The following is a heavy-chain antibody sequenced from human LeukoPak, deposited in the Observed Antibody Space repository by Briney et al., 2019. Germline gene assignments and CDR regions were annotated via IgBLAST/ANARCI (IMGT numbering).Heavy chain of an antibody. V-gene: IGHV4-4*07. CDR2: IYTSGST. CDR1: GGSISSYY. D-gene: IGHD6-19*01. J-gene: IGHJ3*02. Sequence: SETLSLTCTVSGGSISSYYWSWIRQPAGKGLEWIGRIYTSGSTNYSPSLKSRATMSVDTSKNQFSLKLSSVTAADTAVYYCARARGEQWLVRNAFDIWGQGTMVTASS. CDR3: ARARGEQWLVRNAFDI.